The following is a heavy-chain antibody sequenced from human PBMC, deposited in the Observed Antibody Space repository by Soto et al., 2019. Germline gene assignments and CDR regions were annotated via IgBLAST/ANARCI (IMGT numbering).Heavy chain of an antibody. J-gene: IGHJ6*02. CDR3: ASLPRGGVDYYYGMGV. Sequence: SETLSLTCTVSGGSISSSSYYWGWIRQPPGKGLEWIGSIYYSGSTYYNPSLKSRVTISVDTSKNQFSLKRSSVTAADTAVYYCASLPRGGVDYYYGMGVWGQGTTVTVSS. D-gene: IGHD2-8*02. CDR2: IYYSGST. V-gene: IGHV4-39*01. CDR1: GGSISSSSYY.